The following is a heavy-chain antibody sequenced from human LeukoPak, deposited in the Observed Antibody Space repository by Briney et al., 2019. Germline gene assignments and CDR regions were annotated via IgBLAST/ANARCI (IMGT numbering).Heavy chain of an antibody. J-gene: IGHJ2*01. CDR1: GGSISSYY. Sequence: SETLSLTCTVSGGSISSYYWSWIRQPPGKGLEWIGYIYYSGSTNYNPSLKSRVTISVDTSKNQFSLKLSSVTAADTAVYYCARKQMTTVTPSWYFDLWGRGTLVTVSS. V-gene: IGHV4-59*01. CDR2: IYYSGST. CDR3: ARKQMTTVTPSWYFDL. D-gene: IGHD4-17*01.